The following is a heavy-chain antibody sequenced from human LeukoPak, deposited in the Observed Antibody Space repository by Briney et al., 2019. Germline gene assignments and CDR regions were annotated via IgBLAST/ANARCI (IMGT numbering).Heavy chain of an antibody. J-gene: IGHJ4*02. CDR3: ARVGMIGITRVRGVTR. Sequence: GSLRLSCAASGFTFSDYYMSWIRQPPGKGLEWIGEINHSGSTNYNPSLKSRVTISVDTSKNQFSLKLSSVTAADTAVYYCARVGMIGITRVRGVTRWGQGTLVTVSS. CDR2: INHSGST. CDR1: GFTFSDYY. V-gene: IGHV4-34*01. D-gene: IGHD3-10*01.